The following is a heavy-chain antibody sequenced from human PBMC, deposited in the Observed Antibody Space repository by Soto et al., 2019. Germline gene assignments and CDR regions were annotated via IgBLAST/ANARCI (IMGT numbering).Heavy chain of an antibody. CDR2: ISYDGSNK. CDR1: GFTFSSYA. D-gene: IGHD3-9*01. Sequence: GGSLRLSCAASGFTFSSYAMHWVRQAPGKGLEWVAVISYDGSNKYYADSVKGRFTISRDNSKNTLYLQMNSLRAEDTAVYYCAKDSAYYDILTGYLTFDYWGQGTLVTVSS. CDR3: AKDSAYYDILTGYLTFDY. V-gene: IGHV3-30-3*02. J-gene: IGHJ4*02.